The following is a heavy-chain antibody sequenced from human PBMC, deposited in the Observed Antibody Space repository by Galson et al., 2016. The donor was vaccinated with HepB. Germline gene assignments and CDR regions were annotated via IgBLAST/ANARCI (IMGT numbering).Heavy chain of an antibody. CDR3: AHRGGNSASCFDT. CDR1: GFSLNSGGEG. Sequence: PALVKPTQTLTLTCTFSGFSLNSGGEGVGWIRQPPGKALEWLALIYWDGEERYRPALQNRLTISKDTSKNQVVLTMTNMDAVDTGTYFCAHRGGNSASCFDTWGQGAL. D-gene: IGHD1-26*01. CDR2: IYWDGEE. V-gene: IGHV2-5*02. J-gene: IGHJ5*02.